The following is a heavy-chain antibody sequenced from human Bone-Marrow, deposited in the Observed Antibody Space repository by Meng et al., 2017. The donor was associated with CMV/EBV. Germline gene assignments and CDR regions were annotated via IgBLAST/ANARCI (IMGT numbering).Heavy chain of an antibody. Sequence: ASVKVSCKASGYTFTSYYMHWVRQAPGQGLEWMGIINPSGGSTSYAQKFQGRVTMTRDTSTSTVYMELSSLRSDDTAVYYCARFHGAKEPRYCSSTSCPAFDYWGQGTLVTVSS. CDR3: ARFHGAKEPRYCSSTSCPAFDY. D-gene: IGHD2-2*01. V-gene: IGHV1-46*01. CDR2: INPSGGST. J-gene: IGHJ4*02. CDR1: GYTFTSYY.